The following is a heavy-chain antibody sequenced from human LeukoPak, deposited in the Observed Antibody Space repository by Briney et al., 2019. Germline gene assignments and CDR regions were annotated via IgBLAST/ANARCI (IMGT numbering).Heavy chain of an antibody. J-gene: IGHJ3*02. CDR1: GFTFSSYA. CDR3: VKGDRGSGWYRGAFDI. V-gene: IGHV3-64D*09. Sequence: GGSLRLSCSASGFTFSSYAMHWVRQAPGKGLEYVSAISSNGGSTYYADSVKGRFTISRDNSKNMLYLQMSSLRAKDTAVYYCVKGDRGSGWYRGAFDIWGQGTMVTVSS. D-gene: IGHD6-19*01. CDR2: ISSNGGST.